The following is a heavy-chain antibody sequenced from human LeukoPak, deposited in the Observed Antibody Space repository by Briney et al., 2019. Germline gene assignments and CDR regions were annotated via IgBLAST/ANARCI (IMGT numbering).Heavy chain of an antibody. CDR2: ISAYNGNT. CDR1: GYTFTSYG. D-gene: IGHD2-8*01. CDR3: ARYFGGGRATNGFDY. Sequence: ASVKVSCKASGYTFTSYGISWVRQAPGQGLEWMGWISAYNGNTNYAQKLQGRVTMTTDTSTSTAYMELRSLRSDGTAVYYCARYFGGGRATNGFDYWGQGTLVTVSS. J-gene: IGHJ4*02. V-gene: IGHV1-18*01.